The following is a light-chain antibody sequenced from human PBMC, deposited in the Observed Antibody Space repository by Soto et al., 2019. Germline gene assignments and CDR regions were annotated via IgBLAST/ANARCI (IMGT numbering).Light chain of an antibody. Sequence: QSVLTQPASVSASPGQSITISCTGTSSDVGGYNYVSWYQQHPGKAPKLMIYDVRNRPSGVSDRFSGSMSGNTASLTISGLQAEDEADYYCSSDTDGSTHVFGPGIKVIV. CDR1: SSDVGGYNY. V-gene: IGLV2-14*01. CDR3: SSDTDGSTHV. J-gene: IGLJ1*01. CDR2: DVR.